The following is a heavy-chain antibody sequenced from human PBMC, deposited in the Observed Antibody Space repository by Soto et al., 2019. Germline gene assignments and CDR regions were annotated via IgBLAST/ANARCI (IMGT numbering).Heavy chain of an antibody. CDR1: GGSISSGGYY. D-gene: IGHD2-2*01. Sequence: QVQLQESGPGLVKPSQTLSLTCTVSGGSISSGGYYWSWIRQHPGKGLEWIGYIYYSGSTYYNPSLKKRVTIADEASKNQFSLKMSAVTAADTAVYYCARSSTSANDFDSWGQGTLVTVSS. CDR2: IYYSGST. J-gene: IGHJ4*02. CDR3: ARSSTSANDFDS. V-gene: IGHV4-31*03.